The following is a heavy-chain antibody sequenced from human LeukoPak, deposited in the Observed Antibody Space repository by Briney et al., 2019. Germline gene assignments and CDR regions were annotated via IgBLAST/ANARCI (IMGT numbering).Heavy chain of an antibody. Sequence: QPGRSLRLSCAASGFTFDDYAMHWVRQAPGKGLEWVSGISWNSGSIGYADSVKGRFTISRDNAKNSLYLQMNSLRAEDMALYYCAKDITWELRYAFDIWGQGTMVTVSS. D-gene: IGHD1-26*01. CDR2: ISWNSGSI. CDR1: GFTFDDYA. V-gene: IGHV3-9*03. CDR3: AKDITWELRYAFDI. J-gene: IGHJ3*02.